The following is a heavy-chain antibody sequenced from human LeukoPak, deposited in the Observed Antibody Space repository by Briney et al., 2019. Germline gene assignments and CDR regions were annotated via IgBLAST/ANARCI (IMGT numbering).Heavy chain of an antibody. CDR1: GGTFSSYA. CDR2: IIPIFGTA. CDR3: ARNTGYDSTGYYAFDI. Sequence: GASVKVSCKASGGTFSSYAISWVRQAPGQGLEWMGGIIPIFGTANYAQKFQGRVTITTDESTSTAYMELSSLRSEDTAVYYWARNTGYDSTGYYAFDIWGQGTMVTVSS. J-gene: IGHJ3*02. V-gene: IGHV1-69*05. D-gene: IGHD3-22*01.